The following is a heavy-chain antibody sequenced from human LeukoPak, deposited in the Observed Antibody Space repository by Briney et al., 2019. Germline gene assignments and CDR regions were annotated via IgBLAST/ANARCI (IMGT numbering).Heavy chain of an antibody. Sequence: PGRSLRLSCAASGFTFSRHGMHWVRQAPGKGPEWVAVIGDTGRAKYYADSVEGRFTASRDNFKNTLYLEMNSLRYDDTALYYCAREAAWGNWHFDHWGRGTLVTVSS. J-gene: IGHJ2*01. D-gene: IGHD3-16*01. CDR1: GFTFSRHG. CDR3: AREAAWGNWHFDH. V-gene: IGHV3-33*08. CDR2: IGDTGRAK.